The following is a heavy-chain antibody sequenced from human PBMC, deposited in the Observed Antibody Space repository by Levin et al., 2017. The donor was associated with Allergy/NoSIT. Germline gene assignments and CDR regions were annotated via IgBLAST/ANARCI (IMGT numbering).Heavy chain of an antibody. CDR1: GDTFTDYF. D-gene: IGHD1-26*01. Sequence: GESLKISCKASGDTFTDYFIHWVRQAPGQGLEWMGWLNPNNGDTNYAQKFQGRVTMTRDTSTSTAYMELDRLTSDDTAAYYCARDLTSGSKCCRLEYGYWGQGTLVTVSS. CDR2: LNPNNGDT. J-gene: IGHJ4*02. V-gene: IGHV1-2*02. CDR3: ARDLTSGSKCCRLEYGY.